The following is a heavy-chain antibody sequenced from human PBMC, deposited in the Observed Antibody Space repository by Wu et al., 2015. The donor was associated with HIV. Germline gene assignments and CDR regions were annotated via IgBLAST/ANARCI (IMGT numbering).Heavy chain of an antibody. D-gene: IGHD5-12*01. CDR3: ARGDSGYDSQGHYYGYFDF. V-gene: IGHV1-46*01. Sequence: QVQLVQSGAEVKKPGASVRVSCTAFGYTFINNFLHWVRQVPGQGPEWMGVINPRTDSTTYAQAFEGRLTMTRDTSKNTMYMELSSLRFDDTAMYYCARGDSGYDSQGHYYGYFDFWGQGTLVTVSS. J-gene: IGHJ4*02. CDR2: INPRTDST. CDR1: GYTFINNF.